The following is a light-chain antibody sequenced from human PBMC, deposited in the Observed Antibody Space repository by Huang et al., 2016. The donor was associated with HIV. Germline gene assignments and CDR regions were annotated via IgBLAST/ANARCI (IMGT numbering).Light chain of an antibody. CDR3: QRYDSAPRA. J-gene: IGKJ1*01. CDR2: GTS. CDR1: QDIGNF. Sequence: DIQMTQSPSSLSASPGVRVTLSCRANQDIGNFVAWYQHKPGGVPRLLMYGTSTLQTGVPSRFSGRGSGTDFTLTITSFQPDDVATYYCQRYDSAPRAFGQGTKVEI. V-gene: IGKV1-27*01.